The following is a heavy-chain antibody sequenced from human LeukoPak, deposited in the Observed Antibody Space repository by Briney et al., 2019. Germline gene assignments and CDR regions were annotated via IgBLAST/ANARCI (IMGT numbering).Heavy chain of an antibody. Sequence: PGRSLRLSCAASGFTFSSYGMHWVRQAPGKGLEWVAVISYDGSNKYYADSVKGRFTISRDNSKNTLYLQMNSLRAEDTAVYYCAKREAFDIWGQGTVVTVSS. CDR3: AKREAFDI. CDR1: GFTFSSYG. CDR2: ISYDGSNK. V-gene: IGHV3-30*18. J-gene: IGHJ3*02.